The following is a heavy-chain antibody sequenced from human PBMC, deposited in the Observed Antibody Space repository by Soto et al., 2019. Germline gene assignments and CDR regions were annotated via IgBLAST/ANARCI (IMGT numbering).Heavy chain of an antibody. CDR1: GYTFPGHY. Sequence: ASVKVSCKASGYTFPGHYIHWVRQAPEQEPEWMGEIGPESGATRYAQRFQGRVTMARDMSITTVYMELNNLSPDDTAVYYCGRGRSGQIVVFYWGQGTPVTVSS. D-gene: IGHD1-26*01. CDR3: GRGRSGQIVVFY. V-gene: IGHV1-2*02. J-gene: IGHJ4*02. CDR2: IGPESGAT.